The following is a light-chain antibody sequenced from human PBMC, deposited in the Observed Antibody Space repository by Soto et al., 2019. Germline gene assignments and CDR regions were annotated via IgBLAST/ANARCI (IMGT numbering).Light chain of an antibody. CDR1: QSISSW. CDR3: QQYNSDSRT. Sequence: DIQMTQSPATLSASVGDRVTITCRASQSISSWLAWYQQKPGKAPKLLIYKASSLESGVPSRFSGSGSGTDFTLTISSLQPDDFATYYCQQYNSDSRTFGQGTKVEIK. J-gene: IGKJ1*01. CDR2: KAS. V-gene: IGKV1-5*03.